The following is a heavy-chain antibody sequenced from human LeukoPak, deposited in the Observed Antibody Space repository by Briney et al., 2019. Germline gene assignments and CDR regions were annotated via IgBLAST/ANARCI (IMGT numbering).Heavy chain of an antibody. V-gene: IGHV4-61*02. D-gene: IGHD2-21*01. CDR2: IYTSGST. Sequence: SQTLSLTCTVSGGSISSGSYYWSWIRQPAGKGLEWIGRIYTSGSTNYNPSLKSRVTISVDTSKNQFSLKLSSVTAADTAVYYCARGVVIAPQTFDYWGQGTLVTVSS. CDR3: ARGVVIAPQTFDY. J-gene: IGHJ4*02. CDR1: GGSISSGSYY.